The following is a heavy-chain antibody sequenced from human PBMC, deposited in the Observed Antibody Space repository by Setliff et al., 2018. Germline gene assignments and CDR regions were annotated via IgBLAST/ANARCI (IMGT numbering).Heavy chain of an antibody. CDR3: ARYDSSGYSENYYFDY. V-gene: IGHV4-39*07. D-gene: IGHD3-22*01. J-gene: IGHJ4*02. Sequence: PSETLSLTCTVSGGSIISSNYYWGWIRQPPGKGLEWIGSIYTSGSTNYNPSLKSRVTMSVDTSKNQFSLKLSSVTAADTAIYYCARYDSSGYSENYYFDYWGQGTLVT. CDR1: GGSIISSNYY. CDR2: IYTSGST.